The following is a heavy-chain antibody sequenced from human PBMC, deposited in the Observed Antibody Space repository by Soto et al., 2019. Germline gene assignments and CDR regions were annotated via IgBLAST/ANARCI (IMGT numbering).Heavy chain of an antibody. D-gene: IGHD2-15*01. V-gene: IGHV3-74*01. CDR3: ASVRYCSGGSCYAPFDY. CDR1: GFTFSSYW. Sequence: GGSLRLSCAAAGFTFSSYWMHWGRQAPGKGLVWVSRINSDGSSTSYADSVKGRFTISRDNAKNTLYLQMNSLRAEDTAVYYCASVRYCSGGSCYAPFDYWGQGT. CDR2: INSDGSST. J-gene: IGHJ4*02.